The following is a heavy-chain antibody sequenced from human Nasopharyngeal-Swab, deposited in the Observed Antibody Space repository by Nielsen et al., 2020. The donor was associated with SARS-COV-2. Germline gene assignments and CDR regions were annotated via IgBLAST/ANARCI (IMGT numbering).Heavy chain of an antibody. CDR2: ISAYNGNT. CDR1: GYTFTSYG. CDR3: ARIPLDYDFWSGPRRYYYYMDV. Sequence: ASVKVSCKASGYTFTSYGISWVRQAPGQGLEWMGWISAYNGNTNYAQKLQGRVTMTTDTSTSTAYMELRSLRSDDTAVYYCARIPLDYDFWSGPRRYYYYMDVWGKGTTVTVSS. D-gene: IGHD3-3*01. V-gene: IGHV1-18*04. J-gene: IGHJ6*03.